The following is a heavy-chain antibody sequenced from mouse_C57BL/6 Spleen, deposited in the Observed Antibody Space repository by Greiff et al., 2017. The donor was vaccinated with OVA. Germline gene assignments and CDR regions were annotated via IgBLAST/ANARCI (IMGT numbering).Heavy chain of an antibody. CDR1: GYTFTDYY. CDR2: INPYNGGT. J-gene: IGHJ4*01. Sequence: VQLQQSGPVLVKPGASVKMSCKASGYTFTDYYMNWVKQSHGKSLEWIGVINPYNGGTSYNRKFKGKATLTVDKSSSTAYMELNSLTSEDSAVYYCARGGITTVGAMDYWGQGTSVTVSS. D-gene: IGHD1-1*01. CDR3: ARGGITTVGAMDY. V-gene: IGHV1-19*01.